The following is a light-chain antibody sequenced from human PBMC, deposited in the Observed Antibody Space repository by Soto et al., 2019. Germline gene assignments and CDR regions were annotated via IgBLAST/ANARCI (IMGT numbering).Light chain of an antibody. V-gene: IGKV4-1*01. CDR1: QLVLYSSNNKSY. CDR3: QQYYSTLWT. Sequence: DIVMTQSPDSLAVSLGERASINCKSNQLVLYSSNNKSYLAWYQQKPGQPPKLLIYWASTRESGVPDRFSGSGSGTEFTLTISSLQAEDVAVYYCQQYYSTLWTFGQGTKVDIK. CDR2: WAS. J-gene: IGKJ1*01.